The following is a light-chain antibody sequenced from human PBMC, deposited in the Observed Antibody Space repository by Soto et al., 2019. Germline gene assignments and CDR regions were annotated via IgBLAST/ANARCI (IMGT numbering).Light chain of an antibody. Sequence: EIVLTQSPATLSLSPGERATLSCRASQSISIFLAWYQQKPGQAPRLLINNAFNRATGIPARFSGSGSGTDFSLTISSLEPEDFAVYYCQERMYWPSTSFGPGTKVDIK. CDR2: NAF. CDR3: QERMYWPSTS. J-gene: IGKJ3*01. V-gene: IGKV3-11*01. CDR1: QSISIF.